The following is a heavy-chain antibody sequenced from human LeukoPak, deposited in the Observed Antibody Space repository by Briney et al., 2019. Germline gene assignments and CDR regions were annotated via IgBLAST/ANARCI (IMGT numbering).Heavy chain of an antibody. V-gene: IGHV3-21*01. CDR1: GFTFRSYS. Sequence: PGGSLRLSCAASGFTFRSYSMNWVRQAPGKRLEWVSSISSSSSFIYYADSVKGRFTISRDNAKNSLYLQMNSLRAEDTAVYYCARGAVALEWLLSPPHYYYYGMDVWGQGTTVTVSS. D-gene: IGHD3-3*01. CDR2: ISSSSSFI. J-gene: IGHJ6*02. CDR3: ARGAVALEWLLSPPHYYYYGMDV.